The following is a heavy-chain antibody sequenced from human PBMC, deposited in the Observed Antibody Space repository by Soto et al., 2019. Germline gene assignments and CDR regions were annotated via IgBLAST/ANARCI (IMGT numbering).Heavy chain of an antibody. CDR1: GFTVSSNY. CDR3: ARGNILDF. V-gene: IGHV3-11*04. CDR2: ISSSGSSK. J-gene: IGHJ4*02. Sequence: GGSLRLSCAASGFTVSSNYMSWVRQAPGKGLEWVSYISSSGSSKYYADSVKGRFTISRDNAKKSLYLQMNGLRAEDTAVYYCARGNILDFWGRGNMVTVSS. D-gene: IGHD4-4*01.